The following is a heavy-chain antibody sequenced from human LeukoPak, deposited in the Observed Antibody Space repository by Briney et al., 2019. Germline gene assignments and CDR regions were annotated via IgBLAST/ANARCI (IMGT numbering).Heavy chain of an antibody. J-gene: IGHJ4*02. CDR3: ASGRQLGY. CDR2: IKEDGSEK. D-gene: IGHD3-16*01. CDR1: GVTFSSYW. V-gene: IGHV3-7*01. Sequence: GGSLRLSCGASGVTFSSYWMSWVRQAPGKGLEWVANIKEDGSEKYYVASVKGRFSISRDNAKNSLYLQMNSLRAEDTAVYHCASGRQLGYWGQGTLVTVSS.